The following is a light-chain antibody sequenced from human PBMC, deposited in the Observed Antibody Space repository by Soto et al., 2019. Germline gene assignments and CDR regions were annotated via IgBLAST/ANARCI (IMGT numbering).Light chain of an antibody. V-gene: IGKV1-39*01. CDR2: AAS. Sequence: DIQMTQSPSSLSASVGDRVTITCRASQSISSYLNWYQQKPGKAPKLLIYAASSLQSGVPSRFSGSGSGTDFTLSISSVQPEDFATYYCQQSYSTVLTFGGGTKVEI. CDR1: QSISSY. CDR3: QQSYSTVLT. J-gene: IGKJ4*01.